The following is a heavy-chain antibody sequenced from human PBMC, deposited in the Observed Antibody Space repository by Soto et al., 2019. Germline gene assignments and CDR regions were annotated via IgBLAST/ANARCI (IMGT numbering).Heavy chain of an antibody. CDR2: VNPSGGHT. D-gene: IGHD2-21*02. CDR3: ARGGHVVVVTAALDY. CDR1: GDTFTDYY. Sequence: QVQLMQSGAEVKKPGASVKVSCKASGDTFTDYYIHWVRQAPGQGLEWMGTVNPSGGHTTYAQHFLGRVPMTRDTSTSTLYMELTSLTSDDTAIDYCARGGHVVVVTAALDYWGQGTLVTVSS. V-gene: IGHV1-46*01. J-gene: IGHJ4*02.